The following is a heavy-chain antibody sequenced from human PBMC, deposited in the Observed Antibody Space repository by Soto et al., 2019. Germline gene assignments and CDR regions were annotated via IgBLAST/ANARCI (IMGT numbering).Heavy chain of an antibody. Sequence: ASVKVSCKVSGYTLTELSMHWVRQAPGKGLEWMGGFDPEDGETIYAQKFQGRVTMTEDTSTDTAYMELSSLRSEDTAVYYCATASGSYSGMNWFDPWAREPWSPS. CDR1: GYTLTELS. V-gene: IGHV1-24*01. D-gene: IGHD1-26*01. CDR2: FDPEDGET. CDR3: ATASGSYSGMNWFDP. J-gene: IGHJ5*02.